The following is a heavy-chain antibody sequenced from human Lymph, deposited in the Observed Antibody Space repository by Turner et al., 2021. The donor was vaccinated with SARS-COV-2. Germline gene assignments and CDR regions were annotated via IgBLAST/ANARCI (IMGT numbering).Heavy chain of an antibody. CDR3: ARGRYSGGGMDF. J-gene: IGHJ6*02. Sequence: QVQLVQSGAEAKKPGASVKVSCKAPGYTFTSYDINWVRQATGQGLEWMGWMNPNSRNTGYAQKFQGRVTMTKTTSTSTAYMELSSLKSEYTAVYYCARGRYSGGGMDFWGQGTTVTVSS. CDR1: GYTFTSYD. D-gene: IGHD1-26*01. V-gene: IGHV1-8*02. CDR2: MNPNSRNT.